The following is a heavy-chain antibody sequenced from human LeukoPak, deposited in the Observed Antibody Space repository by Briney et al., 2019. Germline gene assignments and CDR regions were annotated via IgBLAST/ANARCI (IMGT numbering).Heavy chain of an antibody. V-gene: IGHV1-18*01. J-gene: IGHJ4*02. CDR3: ARRRWLTYCSSTSCPAYFDY. CDR1: GYTFTSYG. D-gene: IGHD2-2*01. Sequence: ASVTVSFKASGYTFTSYGISWVRQAPGQGLEWMGWISAYNGNTNYAQKLQGGVTMTTDTSTSTAYMELRSLRSDDTAVYYCARRRWLTYCSSTSCPAYFDYWGQGTLVTVSS. CDR2: ISAYNGNT.